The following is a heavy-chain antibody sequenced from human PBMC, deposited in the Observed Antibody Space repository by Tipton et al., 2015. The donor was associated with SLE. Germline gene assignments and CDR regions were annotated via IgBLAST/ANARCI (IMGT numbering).Heavy chain of an antibody. D-gene: IGHD1-26*01. CDR2: IYYSGGT. CDR1: GGSISSSSYY. Sequence: TLSLTCTVSGGSISSSSYYWGWIRPPPGKGLEWMGRIYYSGGTYYNPSLKGRVTISVDTSKNPFSLKLSSVTAADTAVYYCASPVGARAYWGQGTLVTVSS. CDR3: ASPVGARAY. V-gene: IGHV4-39*07. J-gene: IGHJ4*02.